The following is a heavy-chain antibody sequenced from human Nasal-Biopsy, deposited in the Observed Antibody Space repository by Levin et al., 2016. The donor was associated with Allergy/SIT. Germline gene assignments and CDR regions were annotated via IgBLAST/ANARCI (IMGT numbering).Heavy chain of an antibody. CDR1: GFSVSNSH. D-gene: IGHD6-19*01. V-gene: IGHV3-66*02. Sequence: GGSLRLSCAGSGFSVSNSHMTWVRQAPGKGLDWVSIISSGGDTFYADSVKGRFTISRDISKNTLYLQMSSLRAEDMALYYCARDSDSGWSLPYWGQGTLVTVSS. CDR2: ISSGGDT. J-gene: IGHJ4*02. CDR3: ARDSDSGWSLPY.